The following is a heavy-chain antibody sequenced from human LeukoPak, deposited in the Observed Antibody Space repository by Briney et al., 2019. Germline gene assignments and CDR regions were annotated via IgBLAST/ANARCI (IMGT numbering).Heavy chain of an antibody. CDR3: ARVVGGRHWYFDL. Sequence: SETLSLTCTVSGGSISSGSYYWSWIRQPAGKGLEWIGRIYTSGSTNYNPSPKSRVTISLDTSKNQFSLKLSSVTATDTAVYYCARVVGGRHWYFDLWGRGTLVTVSS. CDR2: IYTSGST. CDR1: GGSISSGSYY. J-gene: IGHJ2*01. V-gene: IGHV4-61*02.